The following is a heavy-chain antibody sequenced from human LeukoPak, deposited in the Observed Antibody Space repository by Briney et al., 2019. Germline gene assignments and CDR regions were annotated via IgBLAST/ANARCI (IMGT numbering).Heavy chain of an antibody. CDR1: GDSISSYY. D-gene: IGHD6-13*01. J-gene: IGHJ4*02. Sequence: SETLSLTCTVSGDSISSYYWSWVRQPPGKGLEWIGYIYHSGSTNYNPSLKSRVTISADTSKDQFSLKLASVTAVDTAVYYCATGYSSTWYYFDYWGQGTLVTVSS. CDR3: ATGYSSTWYYFDY. V-gene: IGHV4-59*01. CDR2: IYHSGST.